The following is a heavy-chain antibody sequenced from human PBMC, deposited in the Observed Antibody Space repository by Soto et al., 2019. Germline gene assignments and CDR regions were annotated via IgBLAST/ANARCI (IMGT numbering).Heavy chain of an antibody. CDR1: GFTFSDYY. CDR2: ISSSGSTI. J-gene: IGHJ6*02. D-gene: IGHD6-6*01. Sequence: QVQLVESGGGLVKPGGSLRLSCAASGFTFSDYYMSWIRQATGKGLEWVSYISSSGSTIYYADSVKGRFTISRDNAKNSLYLQMNSLRAEDTAVYYCARLLVSSHTSYYYYGMVVCGQGTTVTVSS. CDR3: ARLLVSSHTSYYYYGMVV. V-gene: IGHV3-11*01.